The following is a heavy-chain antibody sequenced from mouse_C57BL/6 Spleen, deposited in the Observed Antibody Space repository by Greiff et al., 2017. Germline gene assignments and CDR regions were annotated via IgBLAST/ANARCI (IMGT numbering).Heavy chain of an antibody. Sequence: EVKLMESGPGLVKPSQSLSLTCSVTGYSITSGYYWNWIRQFPGNKLEWMGYISYDGSNNYNPSLKNRISITRDTSKNQFFLKLNSVTTEDTATYYCARDAAGDGYSFAYWGQGTLVTVSA. J-gene: IGHJ3*01. CDR1: GYSITSGYY. V-gene: IGHV3-6*01. CDR3: ARDAAGDGYSFAY. D-gene: IGHD2-3*01. CDR2: ISYDGSN.